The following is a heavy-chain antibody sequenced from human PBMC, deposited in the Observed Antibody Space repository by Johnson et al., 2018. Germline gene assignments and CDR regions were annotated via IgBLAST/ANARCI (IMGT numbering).Heavy chain of an antibody. Sequence: EVQLVETGGGLVQPGGSLRLSCAASGFTVSNNYMSWVRQAPGKGLEWVSVIYSGGSTYYADSVTGRFTISRDSSKNTLSLQMNSLRAEDTAVYYCAREDSGWYYFACCGQGTLVTVSS. J-gene: IGHJ4*02. CDR3: AREDSGWYYFAC. CDR2: IYSGGST. V-gene: IGHV3-66*02. D-gene: IGHD6-19*01. CDR1: GFTVSNNY.